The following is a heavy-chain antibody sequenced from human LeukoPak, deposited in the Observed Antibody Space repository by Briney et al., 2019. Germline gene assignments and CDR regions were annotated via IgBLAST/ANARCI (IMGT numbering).Heavy chain of an antibody. V-gene: IGHV4-59*08. CDR3: ARQGYYDSSGYFSYYYYGMDV. D-gene: IGHD3-22*01. CDR2: IYYSGST. J-gene: IGHJ6*02. CDR1: GGSISSYY. Sequence: SETLSLTCTASGGSISSYYWSWLRQPPGKGLEWIGYIYYSGSTNYNPSLKSRVTISVDTSKNQFSLKLSSVTAADTAVYYCARQGYYDSSGYFSYYYYGMDVWGQGTTVTVSS.